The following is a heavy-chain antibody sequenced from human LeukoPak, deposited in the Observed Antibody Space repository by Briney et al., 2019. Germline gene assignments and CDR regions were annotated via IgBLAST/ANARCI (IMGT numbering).Heavy chain of an antibody. CDR1: GGSISSYY. D-gene: IGHD2-2*01. J-gene: IGHJ4*02. CDR3: ARYHILTNDFDY. Sequence: PSETLSLTCTVSGGSISSYYWSWIRQPPGKGLEWIGYIYYSGSTNYNPSLKSRVTISVDTSKNQFSLKLSSVTAADTAVYYCARYHILTNDFDYWGQGTLATVSS. CDR2: IYYSGST. V-gene: IGHV4-59*01.